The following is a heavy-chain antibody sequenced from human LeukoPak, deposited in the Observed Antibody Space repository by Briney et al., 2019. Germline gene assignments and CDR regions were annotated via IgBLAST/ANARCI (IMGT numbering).Heavy chain of an antibody. J-gene: IGHJ1*01. CDR2: IYYTGST. Sequence: PGRSLRLSWAASGFTFSSYAMDWVRQPPGKGRGWIGCIYYTGSTYYNPSLKSRVTISVDTSKHQFSLRLSSVTAADTAVYYCARDYRLTQIQYWGQGTLVTVSS. D-gene: IGHD1-26*01. CDR3: ARDYRLTQIQY. V-gene: IGHV4-39*07. CDR1: GFTFSSYA.